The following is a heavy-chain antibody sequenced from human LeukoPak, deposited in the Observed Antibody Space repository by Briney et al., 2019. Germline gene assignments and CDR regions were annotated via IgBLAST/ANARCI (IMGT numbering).Heavy chain of an antibody. CDR2: ISGSGGST. Sequence: GGSLRLSCAASGFTFSSYAMSWVRQAPGKGLEWVSAISGSGGSTYYADSVKGRFTISRDNFKNTLYLQMNSLRAEDTAVYYCAKDLYSSSWSYFDYWGQGTLVTVSS. CDR3: AKDLYSSSWSYFDY. V-gene: IGHV3-23*01. CDR1: GFTFSSYA. J-gene: IGHJ4*02. D-gene: IGHD6-13*01.